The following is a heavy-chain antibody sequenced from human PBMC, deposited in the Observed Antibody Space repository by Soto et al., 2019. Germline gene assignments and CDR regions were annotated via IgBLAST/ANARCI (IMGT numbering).Heavy chain of an antibody. Sequence: QVQLVQSGAEVKNPGASVKVSCKASGYTFTRYGIGWARQAPGQGLEWMGWINTYNGNTNYAQNVQGRGSLTTDTSTSTAYMEMRSLRSNDTAIYYCAMVDVYVTPSPQDVWGQGTKGIVSS. V-gene: IGHV1-18*01. D-gene: IGHD3-16*01. CDR2: INTYNGNT. J-gene: IGHJ6*02. CDR1: GYTFTRYG. CDR3: AMVDVYVTPSPQDV.